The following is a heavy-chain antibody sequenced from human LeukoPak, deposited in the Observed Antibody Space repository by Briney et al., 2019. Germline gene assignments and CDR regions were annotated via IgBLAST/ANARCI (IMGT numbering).Heavy chain of an antibody. D-gene: IGHD1-26*01. V-gene: IGHV3-66*01. J-gene: IGHJ6*02. Sequence: PGGSLRLSCAASGFTVSSNYMSWVCQAPGKGLEWVSVIYSGGSTYYADSVKGRFTISRDNSKNTLYPQMNSLRAEDMAVYYCARVSYGYYYGMDVWGQGTTVTVSS. CDR2: IYSGGST. CDR3: ARVSYGYYYGMDV. CDR1: GFTVSSNY.